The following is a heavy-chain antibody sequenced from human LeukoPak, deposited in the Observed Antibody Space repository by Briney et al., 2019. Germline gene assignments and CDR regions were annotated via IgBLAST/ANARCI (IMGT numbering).Heavy chain of an antibody. J-gene: IGHJ5*02. CDR1: GYTFTSYY. V-gene: IGHV1-2*02. CDR2: INPNSGGT. CDR3: ARVVPAANRATTTYNWFDP. Sequence: GASVKVSCKASGYTFTSYYMHWVRQAPGQGLEWMGWINPNSGGTNYAQKFQGRVTMTRDTSISTAYMELSRLRSDDTAVYYCARVVPAANRATTTYNWFDPWGQGTLVTVSS. D-gene: IGHD2-2*01.